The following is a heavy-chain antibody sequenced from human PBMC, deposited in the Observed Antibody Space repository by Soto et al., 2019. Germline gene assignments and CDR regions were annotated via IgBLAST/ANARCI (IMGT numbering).Heavy chain of an antibody. J-gene: IGHJ6*02. CDR3: ARGGYTSSWRLSYDYYGMDV. V-gene: IGHV4-4*07. CDR1: GGSISSYY. Sequence: QVQLQESGPGLVKPSETLSLTCTVSGGSISSYYWSWIRQPAGKGLEWIGRIYTSGSTNYNPSLKSRVTMSVDTSKNQFSRKLSSVTAADTAVYYCARGGYTSSWRLSYDYYGMDVWGQGTTVTVSS. CDR2: IYTSGST. D-gene: IGHD6-13*01.